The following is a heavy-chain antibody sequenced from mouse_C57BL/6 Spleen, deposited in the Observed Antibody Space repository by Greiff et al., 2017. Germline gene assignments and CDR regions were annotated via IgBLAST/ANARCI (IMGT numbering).Heavy chain of an antibody. Sequence: QVQLQQSCPALFLPLAAVVLSRIATAFTLTGYLPEWAMQRPGHGLEWIGEILPGGGSSNYNETFKGKATYTAVTSSITAYMQLRSLTTEDSAIYYWMYYGSSYRYFPVTSTGRTVAVP. CDR3: MYYGSSYRYFPV. CDR2: ILPGGGSS. J-gene: IGHJ1*03. D-gene: IGHD1-1*01. V-gene: IGHV1-9*01. CDR1: AFTLTGYL.